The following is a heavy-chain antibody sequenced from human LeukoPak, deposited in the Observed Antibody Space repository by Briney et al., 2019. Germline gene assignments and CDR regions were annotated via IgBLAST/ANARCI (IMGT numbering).Heavy chain of an antibody. CDR3: AGGYCSGGSCAKGDY. J-gene: IGHJ4*02. D-gene: IGHD2-15*01. CDR2: IYYSGST. V-gene: IGHV4-59*08. Sequence: SETLSLTCTVSGGSISSYYWSWIRQPPGKGLEWIGYIYYSGSTNYNPSLKSRVTISVDTSKNQFSLKLSSVTAADTAVYYCAGGYCSGGSCAKGDYWGQGTLVTVSS. CDR1: GGSISSYY.